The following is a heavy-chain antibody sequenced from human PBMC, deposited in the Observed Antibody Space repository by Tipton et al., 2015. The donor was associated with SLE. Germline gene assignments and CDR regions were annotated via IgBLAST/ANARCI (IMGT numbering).Heavy chain of an antibody. CDR2: IYSSGAT. CDR1: GASITSGTYY. V-gene: IGHV4-61*02. Sequence: TLSLTCTVSGASITSGTYYWSWIRQPAGKGLEWIGRIYSSGATSYNPSLKSRVTISVDTSKNQFSLKLSSVTAADTAVYYCARGAPREKEYYYYYMDVWGKGTTVTVSS. CDR3: ARGAPREKEYYYYYMDV. J-gene: IGHJ6*03.